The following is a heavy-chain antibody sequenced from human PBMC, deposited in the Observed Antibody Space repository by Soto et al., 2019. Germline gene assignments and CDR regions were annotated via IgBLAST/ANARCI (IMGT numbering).Heavy chain of an antibody. CDR3: VKDDGGYPSTAPH. Sequence: DVQLLASGGGLVQQGGSLRLSCAASGITISNYPMSWVRQAPGKGLDWVSGISGSGDRTYYADSAKGRFTISKDISRNSLSLQLDSRGVEDTAVYFCVKDDGGYPSTAPHWGQGTLVTVSS. J-gene: IGHJ4*02. V-gene: IGHV3-23*01. D-gene: IGHD3-22*01. CDR1: GITISNYP. CDR2: ISGSGDRT.